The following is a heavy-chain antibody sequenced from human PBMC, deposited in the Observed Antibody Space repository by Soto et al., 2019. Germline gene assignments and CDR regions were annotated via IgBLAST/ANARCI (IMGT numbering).Heavy chain of an antibody. CDR1: GYRFTRNW. V-gene: IGHV5-51*01. CDR3: ATPGGRDFNAFDV. J-gene: IGHJ3*01. D-gene: IGHD2-21*02. Sequence: LGESLKISCKGSGYRFTRNWIGWVRQMPGKGLEWMGIIFPIDSDTRYSPSSQGQVTISADNSISTAYLQWSSLKASDTAIYYCATPGGRDFNAFDVWGQGTMVTVSS. CDR2: IFPIDSDT.